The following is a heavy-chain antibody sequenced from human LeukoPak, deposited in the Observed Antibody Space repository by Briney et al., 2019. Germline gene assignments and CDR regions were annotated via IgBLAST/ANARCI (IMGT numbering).Heavy chain of an antibody. CDR3: ASSLVRGVMKGAGP. D-gene: IGHD3-10*01. Sequence: ASVKVPCKASGGTFSSYAISWVRQAPGQGLEWMGGIIPIFGTANYAQKFQGRVTITTDESTSTAYMELSSLRSEDTAVYYCASSLVRGVMKGAGPWGQGTLVTVSS. J-gene: IGHJ5*02. V-gene: IGHV1-69*05. CDR1: GGTFSSYA. CDR2: IIPIFGTA.